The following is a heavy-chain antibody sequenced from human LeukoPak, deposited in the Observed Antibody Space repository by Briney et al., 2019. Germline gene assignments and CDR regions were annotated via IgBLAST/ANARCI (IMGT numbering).Heavy chain of an antibody. J-gene: IGHJ3*02. V-gene: IGHV3-48*04. Sequence: GGSLRLSCAASGFTFSSYSMNWVRQAPGKGLEWVSYISRSSAVYYADSVKGRFTISRDNAKNSLYLQMNSLRAEDTAVYYCASGCRYSSATAVAFDIWGQGTMVTVSS. CDR2: ISRSSAV. CDR3: ASGCRYSSATAVAFDI. D-gene: IGHD6-19*01. CDR1: GFTFSSYS.